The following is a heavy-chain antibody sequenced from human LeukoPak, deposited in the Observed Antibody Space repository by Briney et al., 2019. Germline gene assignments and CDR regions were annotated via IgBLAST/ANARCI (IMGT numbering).Heavy chain of an antibody. CDR2: ISSSGSTI. CDR3: ASSTQWLGNYFDY. Sequence: GGSLRLSCAASGFTFSSYAMNWVRQAPGKGLEWVSYISSSGSTIYYADSVKGRFTISRDNAKNSLYLQMNSLRAEDTAVYYCASSTQWLGNYFDYWGQGTLVTVSS. V-gene: IGHV3-48*03. J-gene: IGHJ4*02. CDR1: GFTFSSYA. D-gene: IGHD6-19*01.